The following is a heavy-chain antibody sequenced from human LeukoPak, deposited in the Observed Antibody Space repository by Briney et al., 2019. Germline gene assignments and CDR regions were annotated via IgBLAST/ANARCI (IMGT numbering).Heavy chain of an antibody. CDR1: GDSISGYY. CDR2: IYYSGST. D-gene: IGHD6-13*01. Sequence: SETLSLTCTVSGDSISGYYWSWIRQPPGKGLEWIGYIYYSGSTNYNPSLKSRVTISVDTSKNQFSLKLRSVTAADTAVYYCARISSSNWYNERGAFDVWGQGTMVTVSS. J-gene: IGHJ3*01. CDR3: ARISSSNWYNERGAFDV. V-gene: IGHV4-59*01.